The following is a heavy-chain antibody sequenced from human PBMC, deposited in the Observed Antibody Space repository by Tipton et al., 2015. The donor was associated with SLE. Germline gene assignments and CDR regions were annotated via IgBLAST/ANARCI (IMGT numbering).Heavy chain of an antibody. J-gene: IGHJ1*01. CDR2: IYYGGTI. D-gene: IGHD2-2*02. V-gene: IGHV4-28*02. CDR1: VYSISSSHW. CDR3: ARGFLYDGFQV. Sequence: TLSLTCNVSVYSISSSHWWGWIRQPPGKGLEWIGHIYYGGTIYYNPSLKSRVTMSIDTSKNQFSLQLTSVTPEDTAVYYCARGFLYDGFQVWGQGTLVTVSS.